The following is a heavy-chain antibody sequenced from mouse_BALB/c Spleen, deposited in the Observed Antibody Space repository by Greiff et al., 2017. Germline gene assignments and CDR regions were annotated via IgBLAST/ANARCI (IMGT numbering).Heavy chain of an antibody. Sequence: EVQRVESGGGLVKPGGSLKLSCAASGFTFSSYAMSWVRQTPEKRLEWVASISSGGSTYYPDSVKGRFTISRDNARNILYLQMSSLRSEDTAMYYCARGSTMITTGYAMDYWGQGTSVTVSS. CDR1: GFTFSSYA. D-gene: IGHD2-4*01. V-gene: IGHV5-6-5*01. CDR3: ARGSTMITTGYAMDY. J-gene: IGHJ4*01. CDR2: ISSGGST.